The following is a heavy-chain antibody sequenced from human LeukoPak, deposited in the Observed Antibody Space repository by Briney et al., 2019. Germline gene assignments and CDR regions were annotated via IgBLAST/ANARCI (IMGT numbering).Heavy chain of an antibody. D-gene: IGHD7-27*01. CDR2: ISYDGSNK. V-gene: IGHV3-30*03. CDR3: ARGPPNWGYDY. CDR1: GFTFSSYG. J-gene: IGHJ4*02. Sequence: AGGSLRLSCAASGFTFSSYGMHWVRQAPGKGLEWVAVISYDGSNKYYADSMKGRFTISRDNSKNTLYLQMNSLRSDDTAVYYCARGPPNWGYDYWGPGTLVTVSS.